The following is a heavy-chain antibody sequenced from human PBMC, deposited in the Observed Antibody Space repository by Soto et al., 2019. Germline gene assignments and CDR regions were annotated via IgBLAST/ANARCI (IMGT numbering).Heavy chain of an antibody. D-gene: IGHD5-18*01. CDR2: ISWDGGST. Sequence: GGSLRLSCAASGFTFDDYTMHWVRQAPGKGLEWVSLISWDGGSTYYADSVKGRFTISRDNSKNSLYLQMNSLRTEDTALYYCAKDLKVVNSYGCGMDAWGQGTTVTVSS. CDR3: AKDLKVVNSYGCGMDA. CDR1: GFTFDDYT. J-gene: IGHJ6*02. V-gene: IGHV3-43*01.